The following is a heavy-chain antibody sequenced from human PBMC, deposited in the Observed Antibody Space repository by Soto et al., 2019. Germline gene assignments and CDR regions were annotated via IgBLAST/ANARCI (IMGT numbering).Heavy chain of an antibody. CDR3: AREERKGIISWFDP. Sequence: SETLSLTCTVSGGSVSGVDYFWSWIRQSPGKGLEWIGYIYYTGITHLNPSLKSRLTMAVDTPKNEFSLKLTSVSAADTAVYFCAREERKGIISWFDPWGQGTPVTVSS. D-gene: IGHD2-21*01. V-gene: IGHV4-30-4*01. CDR1: GGSVSGVDYF. CDR2: IYYTGIT. J-gene: IGHJ5*02.